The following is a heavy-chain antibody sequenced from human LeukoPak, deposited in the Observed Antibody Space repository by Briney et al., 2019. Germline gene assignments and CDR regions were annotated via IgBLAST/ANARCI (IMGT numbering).Heavy chain of an antibody. Sequence: PGGSLRLSCAASGFTFSSYAMSWVHQAPGKGLEWVSAISGSGGSTYYADSVKGRFTISRDNSKNTLYLQMNSLRAEDTAVYYCAKVSSGWYRGFDYWGQGTLVTVSS. CDR2: ISGSGGST. J-gene: IGHJ4*02. D-gene: IGHD6-19*01. CDR1: GFTFSSYA. CDR3: AKVSSGWYRGFDY. V-gene: IGHV3-23*01.